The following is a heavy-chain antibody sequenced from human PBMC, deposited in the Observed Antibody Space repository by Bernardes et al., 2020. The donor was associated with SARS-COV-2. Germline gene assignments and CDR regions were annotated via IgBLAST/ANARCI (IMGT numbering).Heavy chain of an antibody. CDR2: VTGDGTST. D-gene: IGHD1-26*01. J-gene: IGHJ4*02. CDR1: GFTFSSYW. Sequence: GSLRLSCATSGFTFSSYWMHWVRQVPGKALVWVSRVTGDGTSTSYADSVKGRFTISRDNAKSTLYLHMNRLRAEDTAVYYCARGGVVGANDYWGQGILVTVSS. V-gene: IGHV3-74*01. CDR3: ARGGVVGANDY.